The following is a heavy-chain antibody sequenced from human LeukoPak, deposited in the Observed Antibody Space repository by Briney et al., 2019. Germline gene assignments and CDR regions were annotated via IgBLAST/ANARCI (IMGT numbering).Heavy chain of an antibody. CDR1: GFTVSSNY. J-gene: IGHJ3*02. V-gene: IGHV3-53*04. Sequence: GGSLRLSCAASGFTVSSNYMSWVRQAPGKGLEWVSVIYSGGSTYYADSVKGRFTISRHNSKNTLYLQMNSLRAEDTAVYYCAREMAYSSSWYFVSRSKTDAFDIWGQGTMVTVSS. CDR2: IYSGGST. CDR3: AREMAYSSSWYFVSRSKTDAFDI. D-gene: IGHD6-13*01.